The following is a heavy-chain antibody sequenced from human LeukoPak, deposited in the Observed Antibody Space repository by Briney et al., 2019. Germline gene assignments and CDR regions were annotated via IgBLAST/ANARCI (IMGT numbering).Heavy chain of an antibody. Sequence: ASAKVSCKASGYIFTNYYIQWVRQAPGQGLAWMGIIDPSGGSTSYAQKFQGRVTMTRDTSTSTVYMEVSSLRSEDTAVYYCARALSSGTSDYWGQGTLVTVSS. CDR2: IDPSGGST. J-gene: IGHJ4*02. CDR3: ARALSSGTSDY. V-gene: IGHV1-46*01. CDR1: GYIFTNYY. D-gene: IGHD1-26*01.